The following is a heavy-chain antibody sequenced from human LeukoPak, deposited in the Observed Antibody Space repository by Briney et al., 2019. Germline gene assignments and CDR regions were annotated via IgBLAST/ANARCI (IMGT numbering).Heavy chain of an antibody. CDR3: ARMVGGDYEDY. CDR1: GGSISGHC. CDR2: IHYTGGT. Sequence: SGPRLVKPSETLSLTCTVSGGSISGHCWSWIRQPPGKGLEWIGYIHYTGGTDYSPSLKSRVSLSVDLSKNQFSLELTSVTAADTAIYFCARMVGGDYEDYWGQGTLVTVSS. J-gene: IGHJ4*02. V-gene: IGHV4-59*11. D-gene: IGHD4-17*01.